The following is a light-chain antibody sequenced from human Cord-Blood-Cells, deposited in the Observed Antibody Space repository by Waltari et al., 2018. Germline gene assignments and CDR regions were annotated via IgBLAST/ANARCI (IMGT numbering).Light chain of an antibody. Sequence: NFMLTQPHSVSESPGKTVTISCTGSSGSIASNYVQWYQQRPGSAPTAVIYEDNQSPSGVPDRFSGSIDSSSSSASLTISGLKTEDEADYYCQSYDSSNYWVFGGGTKLTVL. CDR2: EDN. CDR1: SGSIASNY. V-gene: IGLV6-57*02. J-gene: IGLJ3*02. CDR3: QSYDSSNYWV.